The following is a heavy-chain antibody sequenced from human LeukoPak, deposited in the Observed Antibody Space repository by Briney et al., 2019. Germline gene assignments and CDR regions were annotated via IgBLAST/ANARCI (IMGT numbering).Heavy chain of an antibody. J-gene: IGHJ4*02. CDR1: GFTFSSYS. V-gene: IGHV3-21*01. D-gene: IGHD3-9*01. CDR2: ISSSSSYI. Sequence: PGGSLRLSCAASGFTFSSYSMNWVRQAPGKGLEWVSSISSSSSYIYYADSVKGRFTISRDNAKNSLYLQMNSLRAEDTAVYYCAREYYDILTGYDYYFDYWGQGTLVTVSS. CDR3: AREYYDILTGYDYYFDY.